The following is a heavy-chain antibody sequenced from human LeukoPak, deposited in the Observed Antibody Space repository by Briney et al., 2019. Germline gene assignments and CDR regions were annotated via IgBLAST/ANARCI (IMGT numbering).Heavy chain of an antibody. J-gene: IGHJ6*02. Sequence: PGGSLRLSCAASGFTFSSYIMNWVRQAPGKGLEWVSSISSSSSYIYYADSVKGRFTISRDNAKNSLYLQMNSLRAEDTAVYYCARDWRYYYGSGSYPSWEPSGYYGMDVWGQGTTVTVSS. V-gene: IGHV3-21*01. CDR3: ARDWRYYYGSGSYPSWEPSGYYGMDV. CDR2: ISSSSSYI. CDR1: GFTFSSYI. D-gene: IGHD3-10*01.